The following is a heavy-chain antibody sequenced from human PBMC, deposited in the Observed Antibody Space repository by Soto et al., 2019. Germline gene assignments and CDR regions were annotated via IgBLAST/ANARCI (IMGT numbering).Heavy chain of an antibody. D-gene: IGHD6-13*01. J-gene: IGHJ4*02. CDR3: AREVAAAGFDY. V-gene: IGHV3-53*01. CDR1: GFTVSSNY. CDR2: IYSGGST. Sequence: EVQLVESGGGLIQPGGSLRLSCAASGFTVSSNYMSWVRQAPGKGLEWVSVIYSGGSTYYADSVKGRFTISRDNSKYSLYLQMNSQRAEDTAVYYCAREVAAAGFDYWGQGTLVIVSS.